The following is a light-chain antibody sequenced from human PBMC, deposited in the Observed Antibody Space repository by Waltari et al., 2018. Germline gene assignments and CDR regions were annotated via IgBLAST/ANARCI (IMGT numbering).Light chain of an antibody. V-gene: IGLV2-14*01. Sequence: QSALTQPASVSGSPGQSITISCTGTRSDVGAYNYVSWYQQHPAKAPKLIIYDVIKRPSGVSDRFSGSKSGNTASLTITGLQAEDEADYYCNSYTSSSTLVFGGGTELTVL. J-gene: IGLJ3*02. CDR1: RSDVGAYNY. CDR2: DVI. CDR3: NSYTSSSTLV.